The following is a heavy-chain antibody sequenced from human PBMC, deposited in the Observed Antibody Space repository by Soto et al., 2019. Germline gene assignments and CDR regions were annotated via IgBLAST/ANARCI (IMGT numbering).Heavy chain of an antibody. D-gene: IGHD6-13*01. V-gene: IGHV4-31*03. CDR1: GGSISSGVYY. CDR2: IYYSGST. J-gene: IGHJ4*02. Sequence: PSETLSLTCTVSGGSISSGVYYWSWIRQHPGKGLEWIGYIYYSGSTYYNPSLKSRVTISVDTSKNQFSLKLSSVTAADTAVYYCASASTGYSSSWYYYWGQGTLVTVSS. CDR3: ASASTGYSSSWYYY.